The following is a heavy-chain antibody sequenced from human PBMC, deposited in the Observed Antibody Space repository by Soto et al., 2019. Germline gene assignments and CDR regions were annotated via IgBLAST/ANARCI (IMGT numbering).Heavy chain of an antibody. CDR3: ARSPTYGARFAP. CDR1: GFSLNSRAMG. D-gene: IGHD4-17*01. Sequence: QITLKESGPTLVKPTQTLTLTCTFSGFSLNSRAMGVGWIRQPPGKALEWLALIFWDDDKRYSPSLKDRLTITKDTSKNQVVLTMTNMDPVDTGTYYCARSPTYGARFAPWGQGILVTVSS. CDR2: IFWDDDK. J-gene: IGHJ5*02. V-gene: IGHV2-5*02.